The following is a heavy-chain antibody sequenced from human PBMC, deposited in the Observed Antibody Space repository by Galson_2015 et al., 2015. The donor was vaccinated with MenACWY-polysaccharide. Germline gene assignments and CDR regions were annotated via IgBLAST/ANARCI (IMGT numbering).Heavy chain of an antibody. CDR1: GFTFSSYA. CDR2: ISSSGGST. J-gene: IGHJ4*02. D-gene: IGHD2-15*01. CDR3: AAGYSRYDY. V-gene: IGHV3-23*01. Sequence: SLRLSCADSGFTFSSYAINWVRQAPGKGLEWVAGISSSGGSTQFAGSVKGRFTISRDNSKKTVYLQMNSLRAEDTAEYYCAAGYSRYDYWGQGTPVTVSS.